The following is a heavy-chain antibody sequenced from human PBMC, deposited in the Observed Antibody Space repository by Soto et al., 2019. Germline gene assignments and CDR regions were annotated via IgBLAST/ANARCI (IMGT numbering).Heavy chain of an antibody. Sequence: QVQLVESGGGVVQPGRSLRLSCAASGFTFSSYGMHWVRQAPGKGLEWVAVIWYDGSNKYYADSVKGRFTISRDNSKNTLYLQMNSLRAEDTAVYYCAREITVTTALDYWGQGTLVTVSS. D-gene: IGHD4-17*01. CDR3: AREITVTTALDY. V-gene: IGHV3-33*01. CDR1: GFTFSSYG. CDR2: IWYDGSNK. J-gene: IGHJ4*02.